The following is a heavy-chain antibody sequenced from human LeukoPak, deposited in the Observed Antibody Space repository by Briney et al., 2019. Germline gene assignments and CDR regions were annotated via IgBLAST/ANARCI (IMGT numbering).Heavy chain of an antibody. CDR3: ARTNYDFWSGYPPFDY. D-gene: IGHD3-3*01. Sequence: SETLSLTCTVSGGSISSHYWSWIRQPPGKGLEWIGYIYYSGSTNYNPSLKSRVTISVDTSKNQFSLKLSSVTAADTAVYYCARTNYDFWSGYPPFDYWGQGTLVTVSP. CDR2: IYYSGST. J-gene: IGHJ4*02. CDR1: GGSISSHY. V-gene: IGHV4-59*11.